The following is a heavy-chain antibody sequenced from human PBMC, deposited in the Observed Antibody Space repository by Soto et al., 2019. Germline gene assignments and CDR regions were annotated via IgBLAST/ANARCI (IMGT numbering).Heavy chain of an antibody. CDR3: VRDHSXGIVMVGGDYDYFGMDV. V-gene: IGHV3-9*01. D-gene: IGHD3-10*01. J-gene: IGHJ6*02. CDR2: VSWNSDTI. CDR1: GFTFDYYA. Sequence: GGSRRLSCPASGFTFDYYAMHWVRQAPGRGLEWVSGVSWNSDTIGYADSVKGRFSISRDNAKNALYLQMNSLRPQDTALYFCVRDHSXGIVMVGGDYDYFGMDVWGQGTTVTVSS.